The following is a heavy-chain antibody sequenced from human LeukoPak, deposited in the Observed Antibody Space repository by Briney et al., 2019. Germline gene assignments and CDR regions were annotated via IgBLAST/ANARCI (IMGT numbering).Heavy chain of an antibody. J-gene: IGHJ4*02. CDR3: ARDVAGNTFDY. CDR2: IYYSGDT. D-gene: IGHD5-12*01. V-gene: IGHV4-39*07. CDR1: GASISSGNYY. Sequence: SETLSLTCTVSGASISSGNYYWGWIRQPPGKGLEWLGSIYYSGDTYNNPLLKSRVTISVDTAKSQFSLRLTSMTAADTAVYYCARDVAGNTFDYWGQGTLVTVSS.